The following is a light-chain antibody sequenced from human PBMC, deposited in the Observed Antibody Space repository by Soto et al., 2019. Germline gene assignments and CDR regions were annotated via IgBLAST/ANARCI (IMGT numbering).Light chain of an antibody. CDR2: GAS. J-gene: IGKJ1*01. CDR3: QQYNNWPPDRT. CDR1: QSVGRN. Sequence: EIVRTQSPATLSVSPGERATLSCRASQSVGRNLAWYHQKPGQAPRLLIYGASTRATGIPARFSGSGSGTEFTLTISSLQSEDFAIYFCQQYNNWPPDRTFGQGTKVEIK. V-gene: IGKV3-15*01.